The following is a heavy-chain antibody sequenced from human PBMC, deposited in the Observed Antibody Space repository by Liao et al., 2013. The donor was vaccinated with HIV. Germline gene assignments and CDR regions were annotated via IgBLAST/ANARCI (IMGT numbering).Heavy chain of an antibody. Sequence: QVQLQQWGAGLLKPSETLSLTCAVYGGSFNGYYWTWIRRPPGKGLEWIGQIYHSGSTNYNPSLKSRLTISVDTSKNQFSLKLSSVTAADTAVYYCARWGSDCGGARCYSLFDYWGQGSLVTVSS. V-gene: IGHV4-34*01. CDR1: GGSFNGYY. CDR3: ARWGSDCGGARCYSLFDY. J-gene: IGHJ4*02. D-gene: IGHD2-15*01. CDR2: IYHSGST.